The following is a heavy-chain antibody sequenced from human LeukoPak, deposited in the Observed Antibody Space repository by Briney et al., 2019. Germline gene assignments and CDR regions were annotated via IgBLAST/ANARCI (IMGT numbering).Heavy chain of an antibody. V-gene: IGHV3-48*01. J-gene: IGHJ4*02. CDR1: GFAFSSYS. CDR2: ISSSSSII. CDR3: AKDVLGTHAGGANGSGELLDY. D-gene: IGHD1-26*01. Sequence: GGSLRLSCAASGFAFSSYSMNWVRQAPGKGLEWVSYISSSSSIIYYADSVKGRFTISRDNAKNSLYLQMNSLRAEDTAVYYCAKDVLGTHAGGANGSGELLDYWGQGTLVTVSS.